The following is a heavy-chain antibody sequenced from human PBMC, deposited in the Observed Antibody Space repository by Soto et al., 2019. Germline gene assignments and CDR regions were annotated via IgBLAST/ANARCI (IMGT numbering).Heavy chain of an antibody. J-gene: IGHJ4*02. V-gene: IGHV4-61*01. Sequence: PSETLSLTCTVSGSSVSCGIYYWTWIRQPPGKGLEWIGYIYNSKTTNYNASLRSRVTISVDTSKNQFSLRLTSVTAADTAVYYCARYHDYGDYGYFDSWGQGTLVTVSS. CDR1: GSSVSCGIYY. CDR2: IYNSKTT. D-gene: IGHD4-17*01. CDR3: ARYHDYGDYGYFDS.